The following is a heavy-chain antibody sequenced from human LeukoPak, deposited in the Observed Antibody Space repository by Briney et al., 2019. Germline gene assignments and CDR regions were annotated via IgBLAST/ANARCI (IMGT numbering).Heavy chain of an antibody. J-gene: IGHJ4*02. D-gene: IGHD3-22*01. CDR2: ISYDGSNK. CDR3: ARDEYYYDSSGYSPSDY. CDR1: GFTFSSYA. V-gene: IGHV3-30*04. Sequence: PGGSLRLSCAASGFTFSSYAMHWVRQAPGKGLEWVAVISYDGSNKYYADSVKGRFTIPRDNSKNTLYLQMNSLRAEDTAVYYCARDEYYYDSSGYSPSDYWGQGTLVTVSS.